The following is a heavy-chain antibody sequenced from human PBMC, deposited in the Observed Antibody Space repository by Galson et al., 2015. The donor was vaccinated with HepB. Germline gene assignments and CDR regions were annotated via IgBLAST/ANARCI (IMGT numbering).Heavy chain of an antibody. Sequence: SLRLSCAASGFTFDDYAMHWVRQAPGKGLEWVSGISWNSGSIGYADSVKGRFTISRDNAKNSLYLQMNSLRAEDTALYYCAKDLVGANNGGAFDIWGQGTMVTVSS. J-gene: IGHJ3*02. CDR3: AKDLVGANNGGAFDI. D-gene: IGHD1-26*01. V-gene: IGHV3-9*01. CDR2: ISWNSGSI. CDR1: GFTFDDYA.